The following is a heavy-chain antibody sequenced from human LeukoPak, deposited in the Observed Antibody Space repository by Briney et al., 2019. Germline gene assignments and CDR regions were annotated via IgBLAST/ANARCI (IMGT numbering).Heavy chain of an antibody. CDR3: ARVGEEGGYDEYYFDY. V-gene: IGHV4-38-2*02. Sequence: PSETLSLTCTVSGYSISSGYYWGWIRQPPGKGLEWIGSIYHSGSTYYNPSLKSRVTISVDTSKNQFSLKLSSVTAADTAVYYCARVGEEGGYDEYYFDYWGQGTLVTVSS. CDR1: GYSISSGYY. CDR2: IYHSGST. J-gene: IGHJ4*02. D-gene: IGHD5-12*01.